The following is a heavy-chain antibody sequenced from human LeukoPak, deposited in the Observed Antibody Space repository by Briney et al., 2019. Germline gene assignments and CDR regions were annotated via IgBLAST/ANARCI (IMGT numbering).Heavy chain of an antibody. D-gene: IGHD3-3*01. J-gene: IGHJ6*03. CDR2: INHSGST. CDR3: ARSYYDFDMDV. CDR1: GGSFSGCY. V-gene: IGHV4-34*01. Sequence: PSETLSLTCAVYGGSFSGCYWSWIRQPPGKGLEWIWEINHSGSTNYNPSLKSRVTISVDTSKNQFSLKLSSVTAADTAVYYCARSYYDFDMDVWGKGTTVTVSS.